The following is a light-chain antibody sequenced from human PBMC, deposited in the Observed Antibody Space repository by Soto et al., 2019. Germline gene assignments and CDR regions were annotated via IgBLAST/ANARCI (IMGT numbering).Light chain of an antibody. V-gene: IGKV1D-16*01. Sequence: DVQITASPSSLSASVGDRVIITSRASSGISSWLAWYQQKPEKAPKSLIYAASSLQSGISSRFSGSGSGTDFTLTISSLQPEDFATYFCQQYNSYPITFGQGTRLEIK. CDR1: SGISSW. CDR2: AAS. J-gene: IGKJ5*01. CDR3: QQYNSYPIT.